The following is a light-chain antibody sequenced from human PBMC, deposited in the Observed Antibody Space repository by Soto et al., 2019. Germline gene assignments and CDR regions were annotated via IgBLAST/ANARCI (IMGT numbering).Light chain of an antibody. V-gene: IGKV3-20*01. CDR1: QSISARY. CDR3: QQDGSTPPT. CDR2: GAF. Sequence: VVTQSPGTLSLFPGERATLSCRASQSISARYLAWYQHKPGQAPRLLIYGAFNRATGIPDRFSGRASGPDYTLTISGLEAEDLAVYYCQQDGSTPPTFGQGTKVEIK. J-gene: IGKJ1*01.